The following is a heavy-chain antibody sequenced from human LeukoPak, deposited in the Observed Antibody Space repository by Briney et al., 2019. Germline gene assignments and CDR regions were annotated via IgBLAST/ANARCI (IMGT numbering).Heavy chain of an antibody. V-gene: IGHV3-30*02. CDR2: IKHDESRI. D-gene: IGHD3-10*01. CDR3: AKGPASFLFSGASFDY. J-gene: IGHJ4*02. Sequence: GGSLRLSCAAPGFTFSNYGMHWVRQAPGKGLEWVAFIKHDESRIHYPDSLKGRLTISRDTAKNTLYLQMNSLAVEDTAVYYCAKGPASFLFSGASFDYWAQGTLVTVSS. CDR1: GFTFSNYG.